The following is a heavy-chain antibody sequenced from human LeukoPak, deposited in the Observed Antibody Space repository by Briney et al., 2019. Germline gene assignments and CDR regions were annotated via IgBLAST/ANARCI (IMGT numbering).Heavy chain of an antibody. CDR2: ISGSIITI. V-gene: IGHV3-48*02. CDR3: ARAKTIAAAGTFDY. CDR1: GFTFSSNT. Sequence: GGSLRLSCAPPGFTFSSNTINWVRKAPGKGLEGVSYISGSIITIFYADSVKGRFTISRDSAKNSLYLQMNSLRDEDTAVYYCARAKTIAAAGTFDYWGQGTLVTVSS. J-gene: IGHJ4*02. D-gene: IGHD6-13*01.